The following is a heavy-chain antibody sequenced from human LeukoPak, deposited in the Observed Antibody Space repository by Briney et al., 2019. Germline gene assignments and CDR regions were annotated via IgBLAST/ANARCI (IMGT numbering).Heavy chain of an antibody. D-gene: IGHD2-8*02. J-gene: IGHJ4*02. Sequence: GGSLRLSCAASGFTFSSYAMHWVRQAPGKGLEWVAVISYDGSNKYYADSVKGRFTISRDNSKNTLYLQMNSLRAEDTAAYYCARGDGGLYYFDYWGQGTLVTVSS. CDR3: ARGDGGLYYFDY. CDR1: GFTFSSYA. CDR2: ISYDGSNK. V-gene: IGHV3-30-3*01.